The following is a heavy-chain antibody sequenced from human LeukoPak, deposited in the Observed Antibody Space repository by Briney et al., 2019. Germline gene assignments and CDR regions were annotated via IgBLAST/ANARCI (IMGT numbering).Heavy chain of an antibody. D-gene: IGHD6-25*01. CDR1: GFTFSNAW. V-gene: IGHV3-15*01. J-gene: IGHJ4*02. Sequence: GGSLRLSCVASGFTFSNAWMSWVRQAPGKGLEWVGRIKRTSDGGATDYGAPVKGRFTISRDDSTNTIYLQMNSLKSEDTALYYCTTSFDTRFFTKSSSGTFDYWGRGTLVTVSS. CDR3: TTSFDTRFFTKSSSGTFDY. CDR2: IKRTSDGGAT.